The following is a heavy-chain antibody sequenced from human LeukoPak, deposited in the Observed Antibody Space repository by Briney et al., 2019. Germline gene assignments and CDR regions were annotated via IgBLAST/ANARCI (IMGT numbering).Heavy chain of an antibody. CDR2: INRDGTEK. V-gene: IGHV3-7*04. CDR1: GFNFSDSR. Sequence: GGSLRLSCATSGFNFSDSRMTWVRQAPGKGLQWVANINRDGTEKHFLDSVEGRFTISRHNAKKSLYLQMSSLRTQDTAVYFCVRGDWYFESWGQGTLVTVSS. J-gene: IGHJ4*02. D-gene: IGHD2-21*01. CDR3: VRGDWYFES.